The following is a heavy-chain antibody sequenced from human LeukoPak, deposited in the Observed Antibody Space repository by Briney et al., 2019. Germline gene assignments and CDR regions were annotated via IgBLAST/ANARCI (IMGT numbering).Heavy chain of an antibody. J-gene: IGHJ4*02. D-gene: IGHD5-12*01. CDR1: GVTFSSYG. Sequence: GGSLRLSCAASGVTFSSYGMHWVRQAPGKGLEWVALISSDGNDKLYGDSVKGRFTISRDDSKSTLYLQMNSLRAEDTTVYYCTTKVIRGNSGDDYDDWGQGTLVTVSS. V-gene: IGHV3-30*03. CDR2: ISSDGNDK. CDR3: TTKVIRGNSGDDYDD.